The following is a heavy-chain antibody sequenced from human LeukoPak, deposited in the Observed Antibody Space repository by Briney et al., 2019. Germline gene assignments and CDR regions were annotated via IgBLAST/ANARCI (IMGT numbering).Heavy chain of an antibody. CDR1: GGTFSSYA. CDR3: ARDCSSTSCFDY. CDR2: IILIFGTA. Sequence: VASVKVSRKASGGTFSSYAISWVRQAPGQGLEWMGGIILIFGTANYAQKFQGRVTITTDESTSTAYMELSSLRSEDTAVYYCARDCSSTSCFDYWGQGTLVTVSS. D-gene: IGHD2-2*01. V-gene: IGHV1-69*05. J-gene: IGHJ4*02.